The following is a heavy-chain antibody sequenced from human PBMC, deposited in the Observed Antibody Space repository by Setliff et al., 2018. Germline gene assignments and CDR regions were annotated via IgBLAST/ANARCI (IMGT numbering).Heavy chain of an antibody. CDR1: GGSISSHY. D-gene: IGHD1-26*01. Sequence: PSETLSLTCTVSGGSISSHYWSWTRQPPGKGLEWIGSIYYSGSTYYNPSLKSRVTISVDTSKNSLYLQMNSLRAEDTAVYYCARDLAGATYYYYYGMDAWGQGTTVTVSS. CDR3: ARDLAGATYYYYYGMDA. V-gene: IGHV4-59*11. J-gene: IGHJ6*02. CDR2: IYYSGST.